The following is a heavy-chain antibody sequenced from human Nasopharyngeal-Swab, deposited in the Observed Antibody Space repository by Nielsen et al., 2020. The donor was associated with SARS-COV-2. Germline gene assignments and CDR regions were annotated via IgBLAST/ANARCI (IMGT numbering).Heavy chain of an antibody. V-gene: IGHV4-34*01. Sequence: SETLSLTCAVYGGSFSGYYWSWIRQPTGKGLEWIGEINHSGSTNYNPSLKSRVTISVDTSKNQFSLKLSSVTAADTAVYYCARWRTVTTIFYYGMDVWGQGTTVTVSS. CDR3: ARWRTVTTIFYYGMDV. J-gene: IGHJ6*02. D-gene: IGHD4-11*01. CDR1: GGSFSGYY. CDR2: INHSGST.